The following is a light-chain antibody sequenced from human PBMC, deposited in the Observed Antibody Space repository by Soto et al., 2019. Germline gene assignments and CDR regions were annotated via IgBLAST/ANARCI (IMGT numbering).Light chain of an antibody. CDR2: KAS. J-gene: IGKJ3*01. Sequence: DIQMTQSPSTLSASAGDRVTITCRASQTINSWLAWYQHKPGKAPKLLIYKASSLESGVPSRFSGSGSGTDFSFTISSLQPEDIATYYCLQYDTLPFTFGHGTKVDIK. CDR3: LQYDTLPFT. V-gene: IGKV1-5*03. CDR1: QTINSW.